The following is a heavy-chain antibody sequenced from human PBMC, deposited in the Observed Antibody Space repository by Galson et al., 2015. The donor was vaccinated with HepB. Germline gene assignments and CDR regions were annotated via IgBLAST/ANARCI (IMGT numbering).Heavy chain of an antibody. V-gene: IGHV3-48*01. CDR1: GFTFSYYH. Sequence: SLRLSCAASGFTFSYYHMNWVRQASGKGLEWLSYISSSSTTIYYADSVKGRFTISRDNAKNSLYLQMNSLRAEDTAVYYCARVAQDVSGVDYSGQGTLVTVSS. CDR2: ISSSSTTI. CDR3: ARVAQDVSGVDY. J-gene: IGHJ4*02.